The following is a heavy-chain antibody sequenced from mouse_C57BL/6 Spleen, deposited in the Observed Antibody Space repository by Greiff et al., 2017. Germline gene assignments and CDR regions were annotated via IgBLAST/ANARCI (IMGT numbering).Heavy chain of an antibody. J-gene: IGHJ3*01. CDR1: GYSITSGYY. CDR2: ISYDGSN. Sequence: EVKLEESGPGLVKPSQSLSLTCSVTGYSITSGYYWNWIRQFPGNKLEWMGYISYDGSNNYNPSLKNRISITRDTSKNQFFLKLNSVTTEDTATDYCAREQGGDYDGFAYWGQGTLVTVSA. CDR3: AREQGGDYDGFAY. V-gene: IGHV3-6*01. D-gene: IGHD2-4*01.